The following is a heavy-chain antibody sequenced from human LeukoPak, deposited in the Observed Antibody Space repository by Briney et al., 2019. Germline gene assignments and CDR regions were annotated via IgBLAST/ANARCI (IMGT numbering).Heavy chain of an antibody. CDR2: ISGSGGST. V-gene: IGHV3-23*01. J-gene: IGHJ4*02. CDR1: GFTFSSYA. Sequence: GGSLRLSCAASGFTFSSYATSWVRPAPGKGLEWVSAISGSGGSTYYADSVKGRFTISRDNSKNTLYLQMNSLRAEDTAVYYCAKDWGGERFFDYWGQGTLVTVSS. D-gene: IGHD3-16*01. CDR3: AKDWGGERFFDY.